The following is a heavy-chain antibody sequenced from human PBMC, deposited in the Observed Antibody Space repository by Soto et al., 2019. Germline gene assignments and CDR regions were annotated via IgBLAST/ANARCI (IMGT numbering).Heavy chain of an antibody. CDR1: GGSFSGYY. D-gene: IGHD3-10*01. CDR3: ARGRGKTMVRDFDY. Sequence: QVQLQQWGAGLLKPSETLSLTCAVYGGSFSGYYWSWIRQPPGKGLEWIGEINHSGSTNYNPSLKRRVTISVDTSKNQFSLKLSSVTAADTAVYYCARGRGKTMVRDFDYWGQGTLVTVSS. CDR2: INHSGST. J-gene: IGHJ4*02. V-gene: IGHV4-34*01.